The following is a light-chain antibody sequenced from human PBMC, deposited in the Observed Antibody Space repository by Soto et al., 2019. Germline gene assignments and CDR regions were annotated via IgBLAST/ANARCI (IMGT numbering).Light chain of an antibody. CDR1: QSVASRS. J-gene: IGKJ2*01. V-gene: IGKV3-20*01. CDR2: GAS. Sequence: EIVLTQSPGTLSLSPGEGATVSCRASQSVASRSLAWYQQKPGQPPRLLIYGASTRATGIPYRFSGSGSGTDFALTISGLEPEDFAVYYCQLYGNSPLYTFGQGTKLQIK. CDR3: QLYGNSPLYT.